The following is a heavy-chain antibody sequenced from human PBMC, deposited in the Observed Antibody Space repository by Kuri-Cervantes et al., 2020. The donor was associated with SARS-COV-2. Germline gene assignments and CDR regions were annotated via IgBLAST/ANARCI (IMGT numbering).Heavy chain of an antibody. Sequence: SETLSLTCTVSGGSISSSSYYWGWIRQPPGKGLEWIGSIYYSGSTNYNPSLKSRVTISVDTSKNQFSLKLSSVTAADTAVYYCARSGSLHMGRYYYYYMDVWGQGTTVTVSS. CDR1: GGSISSSSYY. D-gene: IGHD1-26*01. CDR2: IYYSGST. J-gene: IGHJ6*03. CDR3: ARSGSLHMGRYYYYYMDV. V-gene: IGHV4-39*07.